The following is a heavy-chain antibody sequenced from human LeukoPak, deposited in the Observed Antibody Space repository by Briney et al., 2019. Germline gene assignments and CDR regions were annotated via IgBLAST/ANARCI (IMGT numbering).Heavy chain of an antibody. V-gene: IGHV4-31*03. D-gene: IGHD3-22*01. CDR3: ARANYYDSSGYPSEGYFDY. J-gene: IGHJ4*02. CDR1: GGSISSGGYY. Sequence: PSQTLSLTCTVSGGSISSGGYYWSWILQHPGKGLEWIGYIYYSGSTYYNPSLKSRVTISVDTSKNQFSLKLSSVTAADTAVYYCARANYYDSSGYPSEGYFDYWGQGTLVTVSS. CDR2: IYYSGST.